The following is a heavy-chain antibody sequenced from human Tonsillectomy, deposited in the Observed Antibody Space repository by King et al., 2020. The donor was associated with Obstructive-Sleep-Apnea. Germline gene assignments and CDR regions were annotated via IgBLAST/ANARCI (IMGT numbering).Heavy chain of an antibody. J-gene: IGHJ5*02. V-gene: IGHV4-59*01. CDR3: AREGYYGSGSRNWFDP. CDR2: IYYSGST. D-gene: IGHD3-10*01. Sequence: QLQESGPGLVKPSETLSLTCTVSGGSISSYYWSWIRQPPGKGLEWIGYIYYSGSTNYNPSLKSRVTISVDTSKNQFSLKLSSVTAADTAVYYCAREGYYGSGSRNWFDPWGQGTLVTVSS. CDR1: GGSISSYY.